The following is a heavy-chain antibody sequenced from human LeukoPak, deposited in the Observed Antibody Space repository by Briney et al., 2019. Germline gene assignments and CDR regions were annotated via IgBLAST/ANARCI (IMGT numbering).Heavy chain of an antibody. CDR1: GYTFTSYD. CDR3: ARVLRDYVWGSYRYLGTGRAFDI. Sequence: GASVKVSCKASGYTFTSYDINWVRQATGHGLEWMGWMNPNSGNTGYAQKFQGRVTMTRNTSISTAYMELSSLRSEDTAVYYCARVLRDYVWGSYRYLGTGRAFDIWGQGTMVTVSS. V-gene: IGHV1-8*01. J-gene: IGHJ3*02. D-gene: IGHD3-16*02. CDR2: MNPNSGNT.